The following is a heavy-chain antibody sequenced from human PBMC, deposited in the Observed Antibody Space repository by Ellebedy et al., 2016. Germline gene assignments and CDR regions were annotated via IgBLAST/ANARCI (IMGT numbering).Heavy chain of an antibody. CDR2: IDGGSGKT. J-gene: IGHJ4*02. CDR3: ARGKGLQLWFIYYFDY. V-gene: IGHV1-3*01. Sequence: ASVQVSCXASGYTFTGYPIHWVRQVPGQRFEWMGWIDGGSGKTKYSEKFQGRVTITRDTSASRVYLDLSSLRPEDTAVYYCARGKGLQLWFIYYFDYWGQGTQVTVSS. D-gene: IGHD3-10*01. CDR1: GYTFTGYP.